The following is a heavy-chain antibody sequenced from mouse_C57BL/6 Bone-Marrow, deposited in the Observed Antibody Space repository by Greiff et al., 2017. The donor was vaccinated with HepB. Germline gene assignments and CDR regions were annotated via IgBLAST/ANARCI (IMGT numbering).Heavy chain of an antibody. CDR1: GYTFTSYW. D-gene: IGHD1-1*01. V-gene: IGHV1-59*01. J-gene: IGHJ3*01. Sequence: QVQLQQPGAELVRPGTSVKLSCKASGYTFTSYWMHWVKQRPGQGLEWIGGIDPSDSYTNYNQKFKGKATLTVDTSSSTAYMQLSSLTSEDSAVYYCARGRVLLPFAYWGQGTLVTVSA. CDR2: IDPSDSYT. CDR3: ARGRVLLPFAY.